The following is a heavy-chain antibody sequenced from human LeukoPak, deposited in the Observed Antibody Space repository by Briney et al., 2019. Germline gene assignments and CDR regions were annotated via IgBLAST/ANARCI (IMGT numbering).Heavy chain of an antibody. V-gene: IGHV3-21*01. Sequence: PGGSLRLSCAASGFTFSSYSMNWVRQAPGKGLEWVSSISSSSSYIYYADSVKGRFTISRDNAKNSLYLQMNSLRAEDTAVYYCARDPTYYYDSSGYVIPWGQGTLVTVSS. CDR1: GFTFSSYS. CDR3: ARDPTYYYDSSGYVIP. J-gene: IGHJ5*02. D-gene: IGHD3-22*01. CDR2: ISSSSSYI.